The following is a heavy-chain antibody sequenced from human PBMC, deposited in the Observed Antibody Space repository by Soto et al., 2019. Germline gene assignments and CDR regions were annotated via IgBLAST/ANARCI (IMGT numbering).Heavy chain of an antibody. CDR3: ARGQEYGSGSFSPMDV. D-gene: IGHD3-10*01. CDR1: GGSFSGYY. CDR2: INHSGST. Sequence: NLSLTCAVYGGSFSGYYCSWIRQPPGKGLEWIGEINHSGSTNYNPSLKSRVTISVDTSKNQFSLKLSSVTAADTAVYYCARGQEYGSGSFSPMDVWGKGTTVTVSS. V-gene: IGHV4-34*01. J-gene: IGHJ6*04.